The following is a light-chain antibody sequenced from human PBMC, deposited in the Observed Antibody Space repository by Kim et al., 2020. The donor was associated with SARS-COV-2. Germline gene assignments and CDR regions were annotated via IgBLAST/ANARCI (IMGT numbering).Light chain of an antibody. V-gene: IGLV2-23*02. CDR1: SMEVGSSNL. J-gene: IGLJ2*01. CDR2: EVN. Sequence: GQSITISCTGTSMEVGSSNLVSWYQQHPGKAPKLMIYEVNKRPSGVSNRFSGSKSGNTASLTISGLQAEDEADYFCCSYAGSSSLVFGGGTQLTVL. CDR3: CSYAGSSSLV.